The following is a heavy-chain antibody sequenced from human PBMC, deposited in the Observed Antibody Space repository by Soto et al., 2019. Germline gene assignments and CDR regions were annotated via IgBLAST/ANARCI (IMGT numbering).Heavy chain of an antibody. CDR1: GYTFTSYA. J-gene: IGHJ4*02. CDR3: ARSPLRGIGFYX. V-gene: IGHV1-3*01. Sequence: ASVKVSCNASGYTFTSYAMHWVRQAPGQRLEWMGCINAGNGNTKYSQKFQGRVTITRDTSASTAYMELSSLRSEDTAVYYCARSPLRGIGFYXWGQGTLFTVSX. D-gene: IGHD3-16*01. CDR2: INAGNGNT.